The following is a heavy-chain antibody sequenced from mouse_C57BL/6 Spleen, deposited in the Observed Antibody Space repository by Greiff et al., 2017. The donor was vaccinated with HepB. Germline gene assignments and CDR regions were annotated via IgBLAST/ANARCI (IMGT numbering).Heavy chain of an antibody. J-gene: IGHJ4*01. CDR2: IYPGDGDT. Sequence: VQLVESGPELVKPGASVKISCKASGYAFSSSWMNWVKQRPGKGLEWIGRIYPGDGDTNYNGKFKGKATLTADKSSSTAYMQLSSLTSEDSAVYFCARSTTTVGGTYAMDYWGQGTSVTVSS. D-gene: IGHD1-1*01. CDR1: GYAFSSSW. V-gene: IGHV1-82*01. CDR3: ARSTTTVGGTYAMDY.